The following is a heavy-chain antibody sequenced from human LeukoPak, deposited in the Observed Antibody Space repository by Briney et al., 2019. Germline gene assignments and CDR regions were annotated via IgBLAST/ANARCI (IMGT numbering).Heavy chain of an antibody. CDR1: VFTFSSYA. CDR2: ISGSGGST. V-gene: IGHV3-23*01. J-gene: IGHJ4*02. D-gene: IGHD1-26*01. Sequence: SGPSLRLSCAASVFTFSSYAMSWVRQAPGKGLEWVSAISGSGGSTYYAESVKGRFTISRDNSKNTLYLQMNSLRAEDTAVYYCAKEGGSYPSFDYWGQGTLVTVSS. CDR3: AKEGGSYPSFDY.